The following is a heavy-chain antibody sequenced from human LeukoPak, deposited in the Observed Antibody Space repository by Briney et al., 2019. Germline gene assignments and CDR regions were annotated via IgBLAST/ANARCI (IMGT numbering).Heavy chain of an antibody. V-gene: IGHV1-2*02. CDR2: INPNSGGT. Sequence: ASVKVSCKAPGYTFTGNHMHWVRQAPGQGLEWMGWINPNSGGTNYAQKFQGRVIMTRDTSISTAYMELSRLGSDDTAVYYCARVGYCSGGSCYFPYWGQGTLVTVSS. J-gene: IGHJ4*02. CDR3: ARVGYCSGGSCYFPY. D-gene: IGHD2-15*01. CDR1: GYTFTGNH.